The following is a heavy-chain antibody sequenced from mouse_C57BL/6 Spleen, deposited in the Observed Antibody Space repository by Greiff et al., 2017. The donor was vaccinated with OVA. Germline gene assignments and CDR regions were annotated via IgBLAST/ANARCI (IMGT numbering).Heavy chain of an antibody. CDR3: AKNDGYDGYYAMDY. Sequence: QVQLKESGPGLVQPSQSLSITCTVSGFSLTSYGVHWVRQSPGKGLEWLGVIWRGGSTDYNAAFMSRLSITKDNSKSQVFFKMNSLQADDTAIYYCAKNDGYDGYYAMDYWGQGTSVTVSS. V-gene: IGHV2-5*01. J-gene: IGHJ4*01. D-gene: IGHD2-2*01. CDR2: IWRGGST. CDR1: GFSLTSYG.